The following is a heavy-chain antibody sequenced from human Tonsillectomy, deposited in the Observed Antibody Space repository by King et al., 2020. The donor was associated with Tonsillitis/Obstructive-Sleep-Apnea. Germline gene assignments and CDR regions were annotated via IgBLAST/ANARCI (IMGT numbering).Heavy chain of an antibody. Sequence: VQLVESGGGLVQPGGSLRLSCAASGFSVSSDYMSWVRQAPGKGLEWSSVIYSGGTTYYADSEKGRFTLTRDNSKNTLYLQMNSLSAEDTAVYYCAREAARRFYFDYWGQGTRVSVST. CDR2: IYSGGTT. CDR1: GFSVSSDY. J-gene: IGHJ4*02. D-gene: IGHD6-6*01. V-gene: IGHV3-66*01. CDR3: AREAARRFYFDY.